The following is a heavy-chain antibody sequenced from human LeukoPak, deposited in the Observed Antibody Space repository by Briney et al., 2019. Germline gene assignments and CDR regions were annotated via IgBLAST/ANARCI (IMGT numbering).Heavy chain of an antibody. V-gene: IGHV4-34*01. D-gene: IGHD3-16*01. J-gene: IGHJ4*02. CDR3: ARGRYGPRLGN. Sequence: PSETLSLTCAVYGASFSDSYWSWIRQSPEKGLERIGEINNSGSTSYNPSLNSRVIMSVDRSKNQFSLRLTSVTAADTAAYYCARGRYGPRLGNWGQGTLVTVSS. CDR1: GASFSDSY. CDR2: INNSGST.